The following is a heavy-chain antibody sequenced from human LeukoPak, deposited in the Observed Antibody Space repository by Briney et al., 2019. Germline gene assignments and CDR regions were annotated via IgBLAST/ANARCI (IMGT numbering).Heavy chain of an antibody. CDR1: GFTFSSYA. CDR2: ISYDGSNK. J-gene: IGHJ5*02. V-gene: IGHV3-30*04. Sequence: GGSLRLSCAASGFTFSSYAMHWVRQAPGKGLEWVAVISYDGSNKYYADSVKGRFTISRDNSKNTLYLQMNSLRAEDTAVYYCASEKRNWFDPWGQGTLVTVSS. CDR3: ASEKRNWFDP.